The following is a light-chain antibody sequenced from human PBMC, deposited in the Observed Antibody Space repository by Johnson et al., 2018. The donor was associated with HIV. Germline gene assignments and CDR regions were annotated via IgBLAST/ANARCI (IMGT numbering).Light chain of an antibody. J-gene: IGLJ1*01. CDR1: SSNIGNNY. CDR3: GTWDSSLSAGEV. Sequence: QSVLTQPPSVSAAPGQKVTISCSGSSSNIGNNYVSWYQQLPGTAPKLLIYDNNKRPSGIPDRFSCSKSGTSATLGITGLQTGDEADYYCGTWDSSLSAGEVLGTGTKVTVL. CDR2: DNN. V-gene: IGLV1-51*01.